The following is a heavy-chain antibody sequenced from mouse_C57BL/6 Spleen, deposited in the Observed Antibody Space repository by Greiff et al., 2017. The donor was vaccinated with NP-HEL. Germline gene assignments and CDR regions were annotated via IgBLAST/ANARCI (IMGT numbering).Heavy chain of an antibody. Sequence: QVQLKESGAELVRPGASVTLSCKASGYTFTDYEMHWVKQTPVHGLEWIGVIDPETGGTAYNQKFKGKAIMTADKSSSTAYMELRSLTSEDSAVYYCTGVLWLRRVSDFDYWGQGTTLTVSS. CDR1: GYTFTDYE. J-gene: IGHJ2*01. V-gene: IGHV1-15*01. D-gene: IGHD2-2*01. CDR3: TGVLWLRRVSDFDY. CDR2: IDPETGGT.